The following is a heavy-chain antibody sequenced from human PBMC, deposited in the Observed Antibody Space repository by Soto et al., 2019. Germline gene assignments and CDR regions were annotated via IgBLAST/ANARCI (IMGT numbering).Heavy chain of an antibody. Sequence: GGSLRLSCAASGFTFSSYGMHWVRQAPGKGLEWVAVIWYDGSNKYYADSVKDRFTISRDNSKNTLYLQMNSLRAEDTAVYYCARAPQYVFYFDYWGQGTLVTVSS. D-gene: IGHD3-10*02. CDR3: ARAPQYVFYFDY. V-gene: IGHV3-33*01. CDR2: IWYDGSNK. CDR1: GFTFSSYG. J-gene: IGHJ4*02.